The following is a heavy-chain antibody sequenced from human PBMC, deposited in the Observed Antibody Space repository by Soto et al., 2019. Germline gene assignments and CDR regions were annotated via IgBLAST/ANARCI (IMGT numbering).Heavy chain of an antibody. CDR1: GFTFSSYG. J-gene: IGHJ4*02. CDR3: ARDSAGTYPFDY. V-gene: IGHV3-21*01. D-gene: IGHD6-13*01. CDR2: ITSSSSSI. Sequence: EVQLVESGGGLVKPGGSLRLSCAASGFTFSSYGMNWVRQAPGKGLEWVSSITSSSSSIDYADSVKGRFTISRDDAKNSLFLQMNSLRAEDTAVYYCARDSAGTYPFDYWVQGILVIVSS.